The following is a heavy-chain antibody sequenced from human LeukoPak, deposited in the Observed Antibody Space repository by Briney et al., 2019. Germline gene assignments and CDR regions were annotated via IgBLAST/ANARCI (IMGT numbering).Heavy chain of an antibody. V-gene: IGHV4-39*07. CDR2: IYYSGST. CDR3: ARGGYITIFGRDWFDP. Sequence: PSETLSLTCTVSGGSISSSSYYWGWIRQPPGKGLEWIGSIYYSGSTYYNPSLKSRVTISVDTSKNQFSLKLSSVTAADTAVYYCARGGYITIFGRDWFDPWGQGTLVTVSS. J-gene: IGHJ5*02. CDR1: GGSISSSSYY. D-gene: IGHD3-3*01.